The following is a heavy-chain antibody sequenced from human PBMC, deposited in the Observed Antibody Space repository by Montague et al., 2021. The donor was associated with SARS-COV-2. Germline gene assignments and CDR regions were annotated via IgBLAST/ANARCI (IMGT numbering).Heavy chain of an antibody. CDR2: FYSVGST. CDR3: ARETMTADAFDT. J-gene: IGHJ3*02. V-gene: IGHV4-59*02. CDR1: GASVGSSD. D-gene: IGHD1-14*01. Sequence: SETLSLTCTVSGASVGSSDRGWIRQSPGKGLEWIGYFYSVGSTDYNPSLRSRATISRDTSKNQFSLKVRSVTAADTAVYYCARETMTADAFDTWGQGTMVTVSS.